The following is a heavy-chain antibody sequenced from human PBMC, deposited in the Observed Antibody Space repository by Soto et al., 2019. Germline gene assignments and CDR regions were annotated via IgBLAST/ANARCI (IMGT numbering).Heavy chain of an antibody. D-gene: IGHD1-26*01. J-gene: IGHJ5*02. Sequence: ASVKVSCKASGGTFDSYVINWVRQAPGQGLEWMGGIIPIFGTTNYAQKFQGRVTITADEPTSTAYMELSSVRSEDTAVYYCARGSTQLVGAMLAYWFDPWGQGTLVTVSS. V-gene: IGHV1-69*13. CDR3: ARGSTQLVGAMLAYWFDP. CDR2: IIPIFGTT. CDR1: GGTFDSYV.